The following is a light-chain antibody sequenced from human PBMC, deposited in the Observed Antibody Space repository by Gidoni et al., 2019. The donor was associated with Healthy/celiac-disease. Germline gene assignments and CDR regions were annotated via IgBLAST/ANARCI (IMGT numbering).Light chain of an antibody. CDR1: TSVVGGYND. CDR3: SSYTSSSTLV. Sequence: QSALTQPASVAVSPGQSITISCTGTTSVVGGYNDVSWYQQHPGKAPKLMIYEVSNRPSGVSNRFSGSKSGNTASLTISGLQAEDEADYYCSSYTSSSTLVFGGGTKLTVL. V-gene: IGLV2-14*01. CDR2: EVS. J-gene: IGLJ2*01.